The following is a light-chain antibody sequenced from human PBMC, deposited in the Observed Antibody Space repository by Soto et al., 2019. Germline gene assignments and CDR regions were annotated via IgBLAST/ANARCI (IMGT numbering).Light chain of an antibody. Sequence: EIVMHQTPLSSTVTLGQPASISCRSSKSIGHSDGNTYLRWCQQRQGQPPRFLIYKSSMRFSGGPDSFSGSGEGTDFTLKISRVEAEDVGVYYCRQATQIPWPFGQGTKVEIK. CDR1: KSIGHSDGNTY. J-gene: IGKJ1*01. CDR3: RQATQIPWP. CDR2: KSS. V-gene: IGKV2-24*01.